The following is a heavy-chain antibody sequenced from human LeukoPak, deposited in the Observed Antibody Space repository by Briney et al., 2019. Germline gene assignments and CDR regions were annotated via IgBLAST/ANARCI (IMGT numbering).Heavy chain of an antibody. CDR3: VKDEWRIAVAQFDY. J-gene: IGHJ4*02. CDR2: ISSNGGST. CDR1: GFTLSSYA. D-gene: IGHD6-19*01. V-gene: IGHV3-64D*06. Sequence: GGPLRLSCSASGFTLSSYAMHWVRQAPGKGLEYVSAISSNGGSTYYADSVKGRFTISRDNSKNTLYLQMSSLRAEDTAVYYCVKDEWRIAVAQFDYWGQGTLVTVSS.